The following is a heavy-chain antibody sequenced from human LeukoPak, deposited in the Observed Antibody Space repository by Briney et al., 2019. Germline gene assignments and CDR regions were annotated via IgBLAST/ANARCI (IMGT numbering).Heavy chain of an antibody. D-gene: IGHD2-2*01. CDR3: VKGSQVVYSPAFDY. V-gene: IGHV3-64D*06. J-gene: IGHJ4*02. CDR2: IGTNGISA. Sequence: GGSLRLSCTVSGLTFSTYAMHWVRQAPGKGLEYVSAIGTNGISAYYADAVRDGFIISRDNSKNTLYLQITSLRAEDTAVYYCVKGSQVVYSPAFDYWGQGTLVTVSS. CDR1: GLTFSTYA.